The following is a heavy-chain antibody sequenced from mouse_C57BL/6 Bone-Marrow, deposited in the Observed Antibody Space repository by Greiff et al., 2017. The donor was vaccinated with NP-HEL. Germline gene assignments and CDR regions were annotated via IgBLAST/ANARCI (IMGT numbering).Heavy chain of an antibody. CDR2: FYPGDGDT. CDR3: ARRGYEAMDY. J-gene: IGHJ4*01. CDR1: GYAFSSYW. Sequence: QVQLQQSGAELVKPGASVKISCKASGYAFSSYWMNWVKQRPGKGLEWIGQFYPGDGDTNYNGKFKGKATLTADNSSSTAYMQLRSLTSEDSAVYFCARRGYEAMDYWGQGTSVTVSS. D-gene: IGHD2-3*01. V-gene: IGHV1-80*01.